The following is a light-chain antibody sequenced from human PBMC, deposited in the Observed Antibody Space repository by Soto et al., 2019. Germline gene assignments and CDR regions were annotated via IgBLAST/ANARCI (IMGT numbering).Light chain of an antibody. CDR1: QSISSW. CDR2: DAS. Sequence: DIQMTQSASTLSGSVGDRVTITCRASQSISSWLAWYQQKPGKAPKPLIYDASSLQSEVPSRFSGSGSGTEFTLTLSSLQPDDFTTYYCQQYNSYTWTFGQGTKVDIK. V-gene: IGKV1-5*01. J-gene: IGKJ1*01. CDR3: QQYNSYTWT.